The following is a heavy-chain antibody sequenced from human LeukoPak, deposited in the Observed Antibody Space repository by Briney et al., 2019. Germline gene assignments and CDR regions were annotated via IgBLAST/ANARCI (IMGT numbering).Heavy chain of an antibody. CDR3: AKGLQYVPARGFDY. V-gene: IGHV3-53*01. CDR1: GLTVSSNY. J-gene: IGHJ4*02. CDR2: IYSGGST. Sequence: GGSLRLSCAASGLTVSSNYMSWVRQAPGKGLEWVSVIYSGGSTYYADSVKDRFTISRDNSKNTLYLQMNSLRAEDTAVYYCAKGLQYVPARGFDYWGQGTLVTVSS. D-gene: IGHD2-2*01.